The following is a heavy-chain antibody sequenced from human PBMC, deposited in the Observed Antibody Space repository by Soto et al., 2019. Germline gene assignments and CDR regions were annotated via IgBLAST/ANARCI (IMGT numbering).Heavy chain of an antibody. J-gene: IGHJ4*02. CDR1: GFTFNNYA. CDR2: VSGGGPNT. D-gene: IGHD2-2*01. Sequence: EVQVLQSGGGLLQPGESLRLSCAASGFTFNNYAMSWVRQAPGKGLEWVSTVSGGGPNTYYADSVKGRFTVSRDNSKNTVYLQMSSLRAEDTAIYYCAKSNLYCSGNSCYVFDYWGQGTLVTVSS. V-gene: IGHV3-23*01. CDR3: AKSNLYCSGNSCYVFDY.